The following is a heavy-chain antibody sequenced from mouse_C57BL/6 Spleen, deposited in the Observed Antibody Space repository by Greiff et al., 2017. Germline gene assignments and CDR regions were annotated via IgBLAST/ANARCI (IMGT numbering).Heavy chain of an antibody. V-gene: IGHV2-2*01. D-gene: IGHD2-14*01. Sequence: VKLVESGPGLVQPSQSLSITCTVSGFSLTSSGVHWVRQSPGKGLEWLGVIWSGGSTDYNAAFISRLSISKDNSKSQVFFKMNSLQADDTAIYYCARGAIGLGGFAYGGQGTLVTVSA. CDR2: IWSGGST. J-gene: IGHJ3*01. CDR3: ARGAIGLGGFAY. CDR1: GFSLTSSG.